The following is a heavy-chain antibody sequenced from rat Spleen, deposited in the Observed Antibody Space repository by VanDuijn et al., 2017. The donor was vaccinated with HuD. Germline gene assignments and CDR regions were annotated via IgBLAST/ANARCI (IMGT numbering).Heavy chain of an antibody. CDR2: IIYDDTT. CDR3: ARHYYYDGYWFAY. D-gene: IGHD1-12*03. CDR1: GFTFSDYG. J-gene: IGHJ3*01. Sequence: EVQLVESGGGLVQPGRSLKLSCTASGFTFSDYGMAWVRQAPKKGLELVATIIYDDTTFYRCSVRGRFTISRDNAKSTLYLQRDGLRSEDTATYYCARHYYYDGYWFAYWGQGTLVTVSS. V-gene: IGHV5-17*01.